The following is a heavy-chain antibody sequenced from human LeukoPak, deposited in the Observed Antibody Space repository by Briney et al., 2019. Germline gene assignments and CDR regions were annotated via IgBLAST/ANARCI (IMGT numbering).Heavy chain of an antibody. CDR3: VKGKTSSDF. CDR1: GFSFSGYG. Sequence: GGSLRLSCAVSGFSFSGYGMHWVRQAPGKGLEWVAVIWNDGINTYYADSVKGRFTISRDNSKYRVYLQMNSLRVEDTAVYYCVKGKTSSDFRGQGTLVTVSS. CDR2: IWNDGINT. V-gene: IGHV3-33*06. D-gene: IGHD2/OR15-2a*01. J-gene: IGHJ4*02.